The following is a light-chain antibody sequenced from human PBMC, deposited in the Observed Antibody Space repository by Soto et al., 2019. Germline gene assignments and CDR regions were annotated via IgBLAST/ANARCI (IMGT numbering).Light chain of an antibody. V-gene: IGKV3-20*01. J-gene: IGKJ2*01. CDR1: QTVTNNY. CDR2: GAS. Sequence: EIVLTQSPGTLSLSPGDSATLSCRASQTVTNNYLAWYQQKPGQAPRLLISGASIRAPGIPDRFSGSGSGTDFTLTISRLEPEDFAVYYCHQYDNAPQTYGQGTKVEIK. CDR3: HQYDNAPQT.